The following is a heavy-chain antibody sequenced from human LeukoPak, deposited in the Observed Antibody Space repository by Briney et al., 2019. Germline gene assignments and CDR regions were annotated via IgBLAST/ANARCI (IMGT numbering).Heavy chain of an antibody. J-gene: IGHJ4*02. CDR1: GFTFSSYW. D-gene: IGHD3-22*01. CDR2: IKQAESEK. CDR3: ARDNGYFSVDY. Sequence: GGSLRLSCAASGFTFSSYWMTWARQAPGKGLGWVANIKQAESEKYYGDSVRGRFAISRDNAQNSLYLQMNSLRAEDTAVYYCARDNGYFSVDYWGQGTLVTVSS. V-gene: IGHV3-7*01.